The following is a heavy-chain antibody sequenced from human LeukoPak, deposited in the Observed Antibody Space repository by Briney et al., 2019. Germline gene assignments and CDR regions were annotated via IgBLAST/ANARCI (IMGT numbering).Heavy chain of an antibody. V-gene: IGHV1-2*02. CDR2: INPNSGGT. D-gene: IGHD3-22*01. CDR1: GYTFTGYY. J-gene: IGHJ4*02. Sequence: ASVKVSCKASGYTFTGYYMHWVRQAPGQGLEWMGWINPNSGGTNYAQKFQGRVTMTRDTSISTAYMELIRLRSDDTAVYYCASEPYYYDSSGYYNDYWGQGTLVTVSS. CDR3: ASEPYYYDSSGYYNDY.